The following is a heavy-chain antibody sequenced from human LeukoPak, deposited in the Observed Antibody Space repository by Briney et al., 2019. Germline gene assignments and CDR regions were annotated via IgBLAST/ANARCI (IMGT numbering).Heavy chain of an antibody. D-gene: IGHD6-19*01. CDR1: GGSISSGSYY. V-gene: IGHV4-61*01. Sequence: KSSETLSLTCTVSGGSISSGSYYWSWIRQHSGKGLEWIGYIYYSGSTDYNPSLKSRVTISVGTSKNQFSLKLSSVTAADTAVYYCVRHVGPGIAVAGTGNWFDPWGQGTLVTVSS. CDR3: VRHVGPGIAVAGTGNWFDP. J-gene: IGHJ5*02. CDR2: IYYSGST.